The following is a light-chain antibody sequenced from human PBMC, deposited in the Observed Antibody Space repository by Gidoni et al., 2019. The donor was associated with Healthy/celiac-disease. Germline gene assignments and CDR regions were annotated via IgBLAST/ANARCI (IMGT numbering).Light chain of an antibody. V-gene: IGKV4-1*01. Sequence: DIVMTQSPDSLAVSLGERATINCKSSQSVLYSSNNKNYLAWYQQKPGQHPKLLMYWASTRDSGVPDRFSGSGSGTDFTLTISSLQAEDVAVYDCQQYYSTPWTFGQGTKVEIK. CDR1: QSVLYSSNNKNY. CDR3: QQYYSTPWT. CDR2: WAS. J-gene: IGKJ1*01.